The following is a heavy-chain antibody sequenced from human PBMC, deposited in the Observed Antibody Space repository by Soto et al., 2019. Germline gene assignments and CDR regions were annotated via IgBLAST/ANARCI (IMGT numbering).Heavy chain of an antibody. D-gene: IGHD2-2*01. V-gene: IGHV3-30-3*01. CDR1: GFTFSSYA. J-gene: IGHJ5*02. CDR3: AREGGHYRSTSFRYGLNWFDP. CDR2: ISYDGVNK. Sequence: QVQLVESGGGVVQPGRSLRLSCAASGFTFSSYAMHWVRQAPGKGLEWVAVISYDGVNKYYADSVKGRFTISRDNSKNTLYLQMNSLRAEDTAVFNCAREGGHYRSTSFRYGLNWFDPWGQGTLVTVSS.